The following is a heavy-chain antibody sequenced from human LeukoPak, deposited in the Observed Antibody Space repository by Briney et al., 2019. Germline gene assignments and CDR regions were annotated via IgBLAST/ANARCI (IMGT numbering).Heavy chain of an antibody. J-gene: IGHJ4*02. CDR3: AATTGVRGVITLDY. CDR2: TYYRSKWYN. D-gene: IGHD3-10*01. Sequence: SQTLSLTCAISGDSVSSNSAAWNWIRQSPSRGLEWLGRTYYRSKWYNDYAVSVKSRITINPDTSKNQFSLQLNSVTPEDTAVYYCAATTGVRGVITLDYWGQGTLVTVSS. CDR1: GDSVSSNSAA. V-gene: IGHV6-1*01.